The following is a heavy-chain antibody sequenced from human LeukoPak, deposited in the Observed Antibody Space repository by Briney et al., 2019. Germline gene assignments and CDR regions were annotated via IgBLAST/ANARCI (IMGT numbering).Heavy chain of an antibody. Sequence: ASVKVSCEASGGTFSSYAISWVRQAPGQGLEWMGGIIPIFGTANYAQKFQGRVTITADESTSTAYLELSSLRSEDTAVYYCARDFEGTMVRGVTFGYYYGMDVWGQGTTVTVCS. D-gene: IGHD3-10*01. J-gene: IGHJ6*02. V-gene: IGHV1-69*13. CDR2: IIPIFGTA. CDR3: ARDFEGTMVRGVTFGYYYGMDV. CDR1: GGTFSSYA.